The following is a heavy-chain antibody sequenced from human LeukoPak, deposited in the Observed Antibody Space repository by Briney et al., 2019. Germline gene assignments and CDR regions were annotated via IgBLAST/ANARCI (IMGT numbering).Heavy chain of an antibody. CDR2: ITGGGGDT. J-gene: IGHJ4*02. Sequence: GGSLRLSCAASGFTFSHYAMAWVRQAPGKEPEWVSVITGGGGDTYEIDSVKGRFTISRDNSKNTLYLQMNSLRAEDTALYHCARAGLTGSPLVDYWGQGTLVTVSS. CDR1: GFTFSHYA. CDR3: ARAGLTGSPLVDY. D-gene: IGHD1-14*01. V-gene: IGHV3-23*01.